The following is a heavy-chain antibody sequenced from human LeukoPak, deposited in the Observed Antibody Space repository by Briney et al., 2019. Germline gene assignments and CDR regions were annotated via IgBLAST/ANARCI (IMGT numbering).Heavy chain of an antibody. V-gene: IGHV1-18*01. J-gene: IGHJ4*02. D-gene: IGHD6-19*01. CDR1: GYTFTSYG. CDR3: ARGLIGGWYEGEGFDY. Sequence: GASVKVSCKASGYTFTSYGISWVRQAPGQGLEWMGWISAYNGNTNYAQKLQGRVTMTTDTSTSTAYMELRSLRSDDAAVYYCARGLIGGWYEGEGFDYWGQGTLVTVSS. CDR2: ISAYNGNT.